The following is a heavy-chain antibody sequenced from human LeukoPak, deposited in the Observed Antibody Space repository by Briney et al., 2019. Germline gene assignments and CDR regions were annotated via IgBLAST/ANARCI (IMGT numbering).Heavy chain of an antibody. CDR1: GGSISSSSYY. CDR2: IYYSGST. J-gene: IGHJ5*02. V-gene: IGHV4-39*07. D-gene: IGHD2-15*01. CDR3: ARDSRQYCSGGSCQRVWFDP. Sequence: PSETLSLTCTVSGGSISSSSYYWGWIRQPPGKGLEWIGSIYYSGSTYYNPSLKSRVTISVDTSKNQFSLKLSSVTAADTAVYYCARDSRQYCSGGSCQRVWFDPWGQGTLVTVSS.